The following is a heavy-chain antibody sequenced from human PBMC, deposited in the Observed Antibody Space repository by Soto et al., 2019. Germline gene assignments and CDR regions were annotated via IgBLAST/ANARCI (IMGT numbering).Heavy chain of an antibody. CDR1: GFTFSSYA. J-gene: IGHJ4*02. CDR2: ISGSGGST. Sequence: EVQLLESGGGLVQTGGSLRLSCAASGFTFSSYAMSWVRQAPGKGLEWVSTISGSGGSTYYADSVKGRFTISRDNSKNTFYLQMNSLRAEDTAVYYCAKVPRYCSGGSCYGGYFDYWGQGTLVTVSS. D-gene: IGHD2-15*01. V-gene: IGHV3-23*01. CDR3: AKVPRYCSGGSCYGGYFDY.